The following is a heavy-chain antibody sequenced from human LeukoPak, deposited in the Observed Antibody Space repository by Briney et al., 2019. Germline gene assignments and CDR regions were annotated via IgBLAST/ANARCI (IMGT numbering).Heavy chain of an antibody. J-gene: IGHJ4*02. D-gene: IGHD3-10*01. Sequence: SVKVSCKASGGTFSSYAISWVRQAPGQGLEWMGRIIPILGIANYAQKFQGRVTITADKSTSTAYMELSSLRSEDTAVYYCARDPPSVVRGVINYFDYWGQGTLVTVSS. CDR1: GGTFSSYA. V-gene: IGHV1-69*04. CDR3: ARDPPSVVRGVINYFDY. CDR2: IIPILGIA.